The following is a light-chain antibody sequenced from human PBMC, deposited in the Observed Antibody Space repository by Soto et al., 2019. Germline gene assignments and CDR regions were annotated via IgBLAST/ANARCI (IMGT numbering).Light chain of an antibody. J-gene: IGKJ1*01. CDR3: QQRSNWQRT. CDR1: QSVSSY. CDR2: DAS. V-gene: IGKV3-11*01. Sequence: EIVLTQSPATLSLSPGERATLSCRASQSVSSYLAWYQQKPGQAPRLLIYDASNRATGIPARFSGSGSGTDFTLTISSPEPEDFAVYYCQQRSNWQRTFGQGTKVDIK.